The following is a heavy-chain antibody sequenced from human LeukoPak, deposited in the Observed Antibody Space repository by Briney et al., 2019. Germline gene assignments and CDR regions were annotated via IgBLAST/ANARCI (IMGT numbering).Heavy chain of an antibody. J-gene: IGHJ3*02. CDR3: ARHHPSKIDAFYI. Sequence: SETLSLTCTVSGGSISSYYWSWIRQPPGKGLEWIGYIYYSGSTNYNPSLKSRVTISVDTSKNQFSLKLSSVTAADTAVDYCARHHPSKIDAFYIWGQGTMVTLSS. CDR1: GGSISSYY. CDR2: IYYSGST. V-gene: IGHV4-59*08.